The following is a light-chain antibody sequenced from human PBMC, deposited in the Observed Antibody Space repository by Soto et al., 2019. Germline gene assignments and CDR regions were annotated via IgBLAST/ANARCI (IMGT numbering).Light chain of an antibody. CDR2: AAS. J-gene: IGKJ1*01. V-gene: IGKV1-6*02. CDR1: RDVGSD. CDR3: LQDYGDSWT. Sequence: QMTQSPSSLSASVVDKIIITCRASRDVGSDVSWYQQKPGQAPKLLIYAASNLYTGVPSRFSGSRSGTEFTLTISSLQPEDFASYYCLQDYGDSWTFGQGTKVDI.